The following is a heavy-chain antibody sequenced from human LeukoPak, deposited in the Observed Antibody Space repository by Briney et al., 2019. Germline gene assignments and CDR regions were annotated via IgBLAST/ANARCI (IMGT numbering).Heavy chain of an antibody. J-gene: IGHJ3*02. CDR2: IYYSGNT. CDR1: GGSISGDH. V-gene: IGHV4-59*08. Sequence: KASETLSLTCTVSGGSISGDHWNWIRQPPGKGLEWIGNIYYSGNTNYNPSLKSRVTRSVDTSKNQFSLKLSSVTAADTAVYYCARRNDFDIWGQGTMVTVSS. CDR3: ARRNDFDI.